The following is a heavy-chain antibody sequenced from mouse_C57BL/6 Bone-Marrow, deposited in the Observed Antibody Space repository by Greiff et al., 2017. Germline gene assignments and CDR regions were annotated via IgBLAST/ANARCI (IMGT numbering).Heavy chain of an antibody. CDR3: ARGNWAIYFDY. J-gene: IGHJ2*01. D-gene: IGHD4-1*01. CDR1: GYAFTNYL. V-gene: IGHV1-54*01. Sequence: QVQLQQSGAELVRPGTSVKVSCKASGYAFTNYLIEWVKQRPGQGLEWIGVINPGSGGTNYNEKFKGKATLTADKASSTAYMQLSSLTSEDSAVYFCARGNWAIYFDYWGQGTTLTVSS. CDR2: INPGSGGT.